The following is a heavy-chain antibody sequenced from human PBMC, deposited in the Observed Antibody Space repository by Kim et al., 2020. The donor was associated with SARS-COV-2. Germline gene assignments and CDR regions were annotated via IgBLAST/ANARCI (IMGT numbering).Heavy chain of an antibody. CDR3: ARTTVVSGPAPYYGMDV. D-gene: IGHD4-17*01. J-gene: IGHJ6*02. CDR2: ISYDGSNK. Sequence: GGSLRLSCAASGFTFSSYAMHWVRQAPGKGLEWVAVISYDGSNKYYADSVKGRFTISRDNSKNTLYLQMNSLRAEDTAVYYCARTTVVSGPAPYYGMDVWGQGTTVTVSS. CDR1: GFTFSSYA. V-gene: IGHV3-30*04.